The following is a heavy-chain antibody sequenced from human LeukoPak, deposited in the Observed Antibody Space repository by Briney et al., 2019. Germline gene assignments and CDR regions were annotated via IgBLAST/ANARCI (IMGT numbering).Heavy chain of an antibody. CDR1: GGSISSYY. CDR3: ARHLALYYDSSGYDY. V-gene: IGHV4-59*08. J-gene: IGHJ4*02. Sequence: SETLSLTCTVSGGSISSYYWSWIRQPPGKGLEWIGYIYYSGSTNNNPSLKSRGTISVDTSKNQFSLKLSSVTAADTAVYYCARHLALYYDSSGYDYWGQGTLVTVSS. D-gene: IGHD3-22*01. CDR2: IYYSGST.